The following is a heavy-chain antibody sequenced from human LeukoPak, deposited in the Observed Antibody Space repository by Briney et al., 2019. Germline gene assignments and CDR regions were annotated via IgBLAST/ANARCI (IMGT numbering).Heavy chain of an antibody. V-gene: IGHV3-23*01. J-gene: IGHJ4*02. CDR3: AKDFGSAWSRLFY. Sequence: GGSLRLSCAPSGFSFSTYWMSWVRQAPGKGLEWVSAISGSGDTAYYADSVKGRFSISRDNSKNTLSLQTHTLRAEDTAVYFCAKDFGSAWSRLFYWGQGTLVTVSS. CDR2: ISGSGDTA. D-gene: IGHD6-19*01. CDR1: GFSFSTYW.